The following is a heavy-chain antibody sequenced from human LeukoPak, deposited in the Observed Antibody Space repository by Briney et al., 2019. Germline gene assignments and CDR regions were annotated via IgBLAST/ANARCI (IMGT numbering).Heavy chain of an antibody. D-gene: IGHD3-9*01. V-gene: IGHV4-59*08. Sequence: SETLSLTCTVSGGSISGYYWSWIRQPPGKGLEWIGYIYYSGSTNYNPSLKSRVTISVDTSKNQFSLKLSSVTAADTAVYYCARQTYYDILTGYPTTFDYWGQGTLVTVSS. J-gene: IGHJ4*02. CDR1: GGSISGYY. CDR3: ARQTYYDILTGYPTTFDY. CDR2: IYYSGST.